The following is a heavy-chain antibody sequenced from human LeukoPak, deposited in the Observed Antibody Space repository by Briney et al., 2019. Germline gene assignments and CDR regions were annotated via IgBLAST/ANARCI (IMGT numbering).Heavy chain of an antibody. CDR3: ARRIQGMAPYYFDY. CDR2: INSDGGST. V-gene: IGHV3-74*01. Sequence: GGSLSLSCTPYGFTFSSYWMHWVRQAPGKGLVWVSRINSDGGSTSYADSVKGRFTISRDNAKNTLYLQMNSLRAEDTAVYYCARRIQGMAPYYFDYWGQGTLVTVSS. J-gene: IGHJ4*02. D-gene: IGHD5-24*01. CDR1: GFTFSSYW.